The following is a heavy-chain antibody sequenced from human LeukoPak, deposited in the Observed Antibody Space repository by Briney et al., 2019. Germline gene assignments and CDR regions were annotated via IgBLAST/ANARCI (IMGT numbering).Heavy chain of an antibody. CDR2: FYTSGST. CDR3: ASKTAGGTFDI. V-gene: IGHV4-4*07. D-gene: IGHD1-14*01. J-gene: IGHJ3*02. CDR1: GASIRSSY. Sequence: SETLSLTCTVSGASIRSSYWSWIRQPAGKGLEWIGIFYTSGSTNYNPSLKSRVTMSVDTSKNQFSLNLTSVTAADTAVYFCASKTAGGTFDIWGHGTMVTVSS.